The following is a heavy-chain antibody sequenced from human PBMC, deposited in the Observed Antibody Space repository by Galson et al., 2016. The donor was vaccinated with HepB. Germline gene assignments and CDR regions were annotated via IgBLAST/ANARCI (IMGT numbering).Heavy chain of an antibody. V-gene: IGHV3-30*02. Sequence: SLRLSCAASEFTFSTYGMHWVRQAPGKGLEWVALIWHDGSNKYYADSVKGRFTISRDNPKNTLYLQMNSLRAEDTAVYFCAKSDILAGYSAFDFWGQGTLVTVSS. CDR1: EFTFSTYG. CDR2: IWHDGSNK. D-gene: IGHD3-9*01. J-gene: IGHJ4*02. CDR3: AKSDILAGYSAFDF.